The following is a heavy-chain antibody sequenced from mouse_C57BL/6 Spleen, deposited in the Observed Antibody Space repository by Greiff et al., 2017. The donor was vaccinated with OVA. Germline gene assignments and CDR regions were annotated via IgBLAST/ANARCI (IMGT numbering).Heavy chain of an antibody. V-gene: IGHV1-80*01. CDR1: GYAFSSYW. Sequence: QVTLKVCGAELVKPGASVKISCKASGYAFSSYWMNWVKQRPGKGLEWIGQIYPGDGDTNYNGKFKGKATLTADKSSSTAYMQLSSLTSEDSAVYFCARGVSYYYGSSLDYWGQGTTLTVSS. CDR3: ARGVSYYYGSSLDY. J-gene: IGHJ2*01. CDR2: IYPGDGDT. D-gene: IGHD1-1*01.